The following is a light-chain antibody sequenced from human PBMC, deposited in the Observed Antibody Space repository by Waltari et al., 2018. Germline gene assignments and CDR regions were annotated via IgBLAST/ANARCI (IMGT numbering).Light chain of an antibody. CDR3: QQYYNTPLT. CDR1: QTVLHSSNNKNY. CDR2: WAS. V-gene: IGKV4-1*01. Sequence: DIVMTQSPASLAVSLGERATINRKSTQTVLHSSNNKNYLAWYQQKPGQPPKLLIYWASTRESGVPDRFSGSGSGTDFTLTISSLQAEDVAVYYCQQYYNTPLTFGGGTKVEIK. J-gene: IGKJ4*01.